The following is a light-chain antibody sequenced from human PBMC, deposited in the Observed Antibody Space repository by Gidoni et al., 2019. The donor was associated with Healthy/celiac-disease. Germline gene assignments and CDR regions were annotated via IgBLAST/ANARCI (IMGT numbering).Light chain of an antibody. CDR2: GAS. CDR1: QSVSSSY. V-gene: IGKV3-20*01. CDR3: QQYGSSPRT. J-gene: IGKJ1*01. Sequence: EIVLTQSPGTLSLSPGERATLACRASQSVSSSYLAWYQKKPGQAPRLLIYGASSRATGIPDRFRGSGSGTDFTLTISRLEPEDFAVYYCQQYGSSPRTFGQGTKVEIK.